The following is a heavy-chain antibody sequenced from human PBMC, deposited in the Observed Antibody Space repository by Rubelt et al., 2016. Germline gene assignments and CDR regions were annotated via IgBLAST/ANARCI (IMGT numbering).Heavy chain of an antibody. CDR1: GGSISSYY. D-gene: IGHD1-26*01. Sequence: VQLQESGPGLVKPSETLSLSCTVSGGSISSYYWSWIRQPPGKGLEWIGYIYYSGSTNYNPSLKSRVTISVDTSKNQFSLKLRSGTAADTAVYYCARDNSGSYGGVDYWGQGTLVTVSS. V-gene: IGHV4-59*01. CDR2: IYYSGST. J-gene: IGHJ4*02. CDR3: ARDNSGSYGGVDY.